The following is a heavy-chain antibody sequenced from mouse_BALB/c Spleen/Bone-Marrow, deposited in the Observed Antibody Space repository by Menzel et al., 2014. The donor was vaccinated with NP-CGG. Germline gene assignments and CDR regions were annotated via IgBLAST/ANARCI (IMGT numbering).Heavy chain of an antibody. CDR3: ARERTARATSFAY. D-gene: IGHD3-2*01. CDR1: GYTFTSYV. J-gene: IGHJ3*01. V-gene: IGHV1-14*01. CDR2: INPYNDGT. Sequence: VQLQQSGPELVKPGASVKMSCKASGYTFTSYVMHWVKQKPGQGLEWIGYINPYNDGTKYNEKFKGKATLTSDKSSSTAYVELSSLTSEDSAVYYCARERTARATSFAYWGQGTLVTVSA.